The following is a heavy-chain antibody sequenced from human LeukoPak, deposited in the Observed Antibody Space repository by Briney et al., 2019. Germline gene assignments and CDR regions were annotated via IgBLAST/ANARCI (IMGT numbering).Heavy chain of an antibody. CDR1: GFTFSSYG. CDR3: ARDRGRITMIVVPYFDY. V-gene: IGHV3-33*01. CDR2: IWYDGSNK. D-gene: IGHD3-22*01. Sequence: PGGSLRLSCAASGFTFSSYGMHWVRQAPGKGLEWVAVIWYDGSNKYYADSVKGRFTISRDNSKNTLYLQMNSLRAEGTAVYYCARDRGRITMIVVPYFDYWGQGTLVTVSS. J-gene: IGHJ4*02.